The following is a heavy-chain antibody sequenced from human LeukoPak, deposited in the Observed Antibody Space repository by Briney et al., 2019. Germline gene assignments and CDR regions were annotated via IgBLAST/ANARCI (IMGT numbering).Heavy chain of an antibody. CDR2: IKQDGSEK. J-gene: IGHJ6*02. Sequence: GGSLRLSCAASGFTFSSYWMSWVRQAPGKGLEWVANIKQDGSEKYYVDSVKGRFTISRDNAKNSLYLQMNSLRAEDTAVYYCARDDSSGWSLYYYYYYGMGVWGQGTTVTVSS. CDR3: ARDDSSGWSLYYYYYYGMGV. CDR1: GFTFSSYW. D-gene: IGHD6-19*01. V-gene: IGHV3-7*01.